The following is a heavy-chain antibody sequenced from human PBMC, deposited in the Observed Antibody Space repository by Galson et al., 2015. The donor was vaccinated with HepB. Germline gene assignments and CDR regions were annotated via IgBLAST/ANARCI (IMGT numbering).Heavy chain of an antibody. J-gene: IGHJ4*02. CDR1: GFTFSSYT. V-gene: IGHV3-23*01. CDR2: ILSTGSTT. D-gene: IGHD4-11*01. CDR3: AKDRVKDSKWSIDY. Sequence: SLRLSCAVSGFTFSSYTMNWVRQAPGKGLEWVSGILSTGSTTYYADTVKGRFTIFRDNLKNTLYLQMNGLRAEDTAVYYCAKDRVKDSKWSIDYWGQGTLVTVSS.